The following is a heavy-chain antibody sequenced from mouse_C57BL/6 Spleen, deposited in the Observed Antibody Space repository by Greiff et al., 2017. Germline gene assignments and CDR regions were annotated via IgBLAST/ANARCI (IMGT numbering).Heavy chain of an antibody. D-gene: IGHD1-1*01. CDR3: ARALTTVVPEGWYFDV. J-gene: IGHJ1*03. V-gene: IGHV1-81*01. Sequence: QVHVKQSGAELARPGASVKLSCKASGYTFTSYGISWVKQRTGQGLEWIGEIYPRSGNTYYNEKFKGKATLTADKSSSTAYMELRSLTSEDSAVYFCARALTTVVPEGWYFDVWGTGTTVTVSS. CDR2: IYPRSGNT. CDR1: GYTFTSYG.